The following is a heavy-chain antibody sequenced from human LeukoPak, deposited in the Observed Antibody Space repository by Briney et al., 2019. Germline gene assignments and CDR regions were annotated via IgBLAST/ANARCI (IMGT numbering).Heavy chain of an antibody. CDR3: AKDAQRGFDYSNSLQN. D-gene: IGHD4-11*01. J-gene: IGHJ1*01. CDR1: GFTFSQYG. CDR2: IWSDGSDK. Sequence: GGSLRLSCAASGFTFSQYGMHWVRQTPGAGLEWVAVIWSDGSDKYYAKSVKGRFTISRDNSKNSLFLQMNSLRAEDTAVYYCAKDAQRGFDYSNSLQNWGQGILVTVSS. V-gene: IGHV3-33*06.